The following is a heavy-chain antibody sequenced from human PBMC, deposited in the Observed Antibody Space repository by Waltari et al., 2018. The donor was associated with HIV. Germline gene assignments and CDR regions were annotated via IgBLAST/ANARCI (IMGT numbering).Heavy chain of an antibody. Sequence: QVQLVQSGVEVKKPGASVKVSCKASGYTFTSYDINWVRQATGQGLEWMGWMNPNSGNTGYAQKFQGRVTMTRNTSISTAYMELSSLRSEDTAVYYCARGLRGSSGSYYLYYGMDVWGQGTTVTVSS. D-gene: IGHD1-26*01. V-gene: IGHV1-8*01. CDR3: ARGLRGSSGSYYLYYGMDV. CDR2: MNPNSGNT. CDR1: GYTFTSYD. J-gene: IGHJ6*02.